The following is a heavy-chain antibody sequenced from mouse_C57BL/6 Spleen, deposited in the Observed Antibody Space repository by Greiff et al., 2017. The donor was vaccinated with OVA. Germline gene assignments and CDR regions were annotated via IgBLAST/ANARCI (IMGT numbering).Heavy chain of an antibody. Sequence: EVKLVESGGGLVKPGGSLKLSCAASGFTFSSYAMSWVRQTPEKRLEWVATISDGGSYTYYPDNVKGRFTISRDNAKNNLYLQMSHLKSEETAMYYCARGSTMVTTDYYAMDYWGQGTSVTVSS. CDR2: ISDGGSYT. CDR1: GFTFSSYA. D-gene: IGHD2-2*01. CDR3: ARGSTMVTTDYYAMDY. V-gene: IGHV5-4*03. J-gene: IGHJ4*01.